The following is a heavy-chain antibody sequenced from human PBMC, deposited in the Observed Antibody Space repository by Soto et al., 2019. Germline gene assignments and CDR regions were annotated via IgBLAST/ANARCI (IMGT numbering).Heavy chain of an antibody. CDR2: INPTSGSA. V-gene: IGHV1-46*03. D-gene: IGHD1-1*01. J-gene: IGHJ6*02. Sequence: ASVKVSCKASGYTFTTYYIHWVRQAPGQGLEWMGIINPTSGSAGYAQKFQVSVTMTRDTLTSTFYMELSSLRSEDTAVYYFARGNDLPYYYYGLDVWGQGTTVTVSS. CDR3: ARGNDLPYYYYGLDV. CDR1: GYTFTTYY.